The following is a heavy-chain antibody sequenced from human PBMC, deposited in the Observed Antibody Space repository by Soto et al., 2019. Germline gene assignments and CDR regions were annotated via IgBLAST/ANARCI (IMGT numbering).Heavy chain of an antibody. D-gene: IGHD1-1*01. J-gene: IGHJ3*02. CDR3: ARWGRTETTALDAFDI. CDR1: GYTFTSYG. Sequence: SCKASGYTFTSYGISWSRQPPGKGLEWIGFISWSGNTRYSPSLQSRVAMSVDTSKNQLSLKLTSGTVADTALYYCARWGRTETTALDAFDIWGQGTMVTVSS. V-gene: IGHV4-59*01. CDR2: ISWSGNT.